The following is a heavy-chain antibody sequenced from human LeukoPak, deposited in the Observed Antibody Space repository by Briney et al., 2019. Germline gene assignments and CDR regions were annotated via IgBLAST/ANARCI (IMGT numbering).Heavy chain of an antibody. CDR2: ISYVGSNK. D-gene: IGHD1-26*01. J-gene: IGHJ4*02. CDR3: AKATVGATSPGDY. Sequence: GGSLRLSCAASGFTFSSYGMHWVRQAPGKGLEWVAVISYVGSNKYYADSVKGRFTISRDNSKNTLYLQMNSLRAEDTAVYYCAKATVGATSPGDYWGQGTLVTVSS. CDR1: GFTFSSYG. V-gene: IGHV3-30*18.